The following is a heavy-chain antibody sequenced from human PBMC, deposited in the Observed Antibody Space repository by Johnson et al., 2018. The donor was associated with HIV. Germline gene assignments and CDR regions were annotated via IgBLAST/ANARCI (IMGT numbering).Heavy chain of an antibody. CDR1: GFTVSSNY. D-gene: IGHD6-13*01. CDR3: ARDRPLAAAGHDAFDI. Sequence: VQLVESGGGLIQPGGSLRLSCAASGFTVSSNYMSWVRQAPGKGLEWVSVIYSGGSTYYADSGKGRFTISRDNSKKKLYLQMNSLRAEDTAVYYGARDRPLAAAGHDAFDIWGQGTMVTVSS. V-gene: IGHV3-66*03. CDR2: IYSGGST. J-gene: IGHJ3*02.